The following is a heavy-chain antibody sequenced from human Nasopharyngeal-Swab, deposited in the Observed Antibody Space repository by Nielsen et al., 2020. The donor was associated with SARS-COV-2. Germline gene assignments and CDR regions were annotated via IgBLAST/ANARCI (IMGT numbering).Heavy chain of an antibody. CDR3: AREGALVPAAMTYYFDY. Sequence: GSLRLSCTVSGGSISSYYWSWIRQPPGKGLEWIGYIYYSGSTNYNPSLKSRVTISVDTSKNQFSLKLSSVTAADTAVYYCAREGALVPAAMTYYFDYWGQGTLVTVSS. V-gene: IGHV4-59*12. J-gene: IGHJ4*02. CDR2: IYYSGST. D-gene: IGHD2-2*01. CDR1: GGSISSYY.